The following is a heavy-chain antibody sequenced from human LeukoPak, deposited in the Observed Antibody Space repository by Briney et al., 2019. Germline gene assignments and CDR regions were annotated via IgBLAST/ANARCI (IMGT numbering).Heavy chain of an antibody. J-gene: IGHJ4*02. CDR2: INPNSGGT. D-gene: IGHD6-13*01. CDR1: GYTFTGYY. Sequence: ASVKVSCKASGYTFTGYYMHWVLQAPGQGLEWMGWINPNSGGTNYAQKFQGRVTMTRDTSISTAYMELSRLRSDDTAVYYCARRGSSRWSFDYWGQGTLVTVSS. CDR3: ARRGSSRWSFDY. V-gene: IGHV1-2*02.